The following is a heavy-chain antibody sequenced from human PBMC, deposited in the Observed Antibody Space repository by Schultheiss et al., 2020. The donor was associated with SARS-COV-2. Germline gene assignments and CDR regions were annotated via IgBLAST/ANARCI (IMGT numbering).Heavy chain of an antibody. D-gene: IGHD6-13*01. CDR3: ARTINLYSSSWSYYYYYGMDV. CDR1: GFTFSNYF. V-gene: IGHV3-21*01. CDR2: ISGSGGST. Sequence: GESLKISCAASGFTFSNYFMHWVRQAPGKGLEWVSAISGSGGSTYYADSVKGRFTISRDNTKNSLYLQMNSLRVEDTAVYYCARTINLYSSSWSYYYYYGMDVWGQGTTVTVSS. J-gene: IGHJ6*02.